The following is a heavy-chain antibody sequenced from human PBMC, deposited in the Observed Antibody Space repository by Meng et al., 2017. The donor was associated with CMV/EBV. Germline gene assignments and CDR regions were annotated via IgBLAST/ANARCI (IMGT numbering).Heavy chain of an antibody. D-gene: IGHD4/OR15-4a*01. CDR1: GFTFSSYA. V-gene: IGHV3-30-3*01. J-gene: IGHJ6*02. Sequence: GGSLRLSCAASGFTFSSYAMHWVRQAPGKGLEWVAVISYDGSNKYYADSVKARFTISRDNSKNTLYLQMNSLRAEDTAVYYCARDKVLQGATYYYYGMDVWGQGTTVTVSS. CDR3: ARDKVLQGATYYYYGMDV. CDR2: ISYDGSNK.